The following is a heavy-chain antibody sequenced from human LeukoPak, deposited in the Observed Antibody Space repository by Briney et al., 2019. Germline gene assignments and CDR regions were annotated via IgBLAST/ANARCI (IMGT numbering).Heavy chain of an antibody. Sequence: GGSLRLSCAASGFSFTTYWMGWVRQAPGKGLEWVANINQDESSQYYVDAVRGRFTISRDNAKNSLYLQMNSLRAEDTAVYYCARRGYDYVWGSYRSRWGDYYYYMDVWGKGTTVTISS. V-gene: IGHV3-7*01. D-gene: IGHD3-16*02. CDR2: INQDESSQ. CDR3: ARRGYDYVWGSYRSRWGDYYYYMDV. CDR1: GFSFTTYW. J-gene: IGHJ6*03.